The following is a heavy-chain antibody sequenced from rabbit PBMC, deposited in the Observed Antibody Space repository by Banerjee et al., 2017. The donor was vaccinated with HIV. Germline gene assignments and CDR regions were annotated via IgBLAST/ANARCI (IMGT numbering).Heavy chain of an antibody. CDR1: GFSFSSSYW. D-gene: IGHD4-1*01. Sequence: QSLEESGGDLVKPGASLTLTCTASGFSFSSSYWMWWVRQAPGKGLEWIGYIDAGNSGSTYYASWVNGRFTISSHNAQNTLYLQLNSLTAADTATYFCVREGSGWGGKYYFNLWGQGTLVTVS. CDR2: IDAGNSGST. J-gene: IGHJ4*01. CDR3: VREGSGWGGKYYFNL. V-gene: IGHV1S40*01.